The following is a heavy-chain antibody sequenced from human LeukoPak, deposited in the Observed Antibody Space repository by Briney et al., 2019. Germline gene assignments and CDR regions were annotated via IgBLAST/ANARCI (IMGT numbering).Heavy chain of an antibody. CDR3: ARDMRGDGFDI. J-gene: IGHJ3*02. D-gene: IGHD2-2*01. Sequence: PGGSLILSCADSGFTFSSFWMTWVRQAPGKGLEWVANIRQDGSEKYYVDSVEGRFTISRDNAKKSLFLQMNSLRVEDTAVYYCARDMRGDGFDIWGQGTMVTVSS. CDR2: IRQDGSEK. CDR1: GFTFSSFW. V-gene: IGHV3-7*04.